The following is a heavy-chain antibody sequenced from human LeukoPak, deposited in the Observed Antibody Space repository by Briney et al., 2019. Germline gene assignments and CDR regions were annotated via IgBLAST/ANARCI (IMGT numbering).Heavy chain of an antibody. Sequence: GGSLRLSCAASGFTFSSYAMHWVRQAPGKGLEWVAVISYDGSNKYYADSVKGRFTISRDNSKNTLYLQMNSLRAEDTAVYYCVRVVTVSNTDPAFDIWGRGTLVTVS. CDR3: VRVVTVSNTDPAFDI. J-gene: IGHJ3*02. CDR1: GFTFSSYA. CDR2: ISYDGSNK. D-gene: IGHD2-21*02. V-gene: IGHV3-30-3*01.